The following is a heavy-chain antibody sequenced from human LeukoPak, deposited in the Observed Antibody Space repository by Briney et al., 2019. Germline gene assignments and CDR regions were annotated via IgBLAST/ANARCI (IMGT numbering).Heavy chain of an antibody. J-gene: IGHJ3*02. D-gene: IGHD6-19*01. Sequence: SETLSLTCAVYGGSFSGYYWSWIRQPPGKGLEWIGEINHSGSTNYNPSLKSRVTISVDTSKNQFSLKLSSVTAADTAVYYCARTYSSRQNAFDIWGRGTMVTVSS. CDR3: ARTYSSRQNAFDI. CDR2: INHSGST. V-gene: IGHV4-34*01. CDR1: GGSFSGYY.